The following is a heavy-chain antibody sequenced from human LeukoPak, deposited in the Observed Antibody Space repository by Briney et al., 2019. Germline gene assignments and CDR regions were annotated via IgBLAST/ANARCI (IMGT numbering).Heavy chain of an antibody. V-gene: IGHV4-34*01. Sequence: PSETLSLTCAVYGGSFSGYYWSWIRQPPGKGLEWIGEINHSGSTNYNPSLKSRVTISVDTSKNQFSLKLSSVTAADTAVYYCARGRITMVRGVIMPFDPWGQGTLVTVSS. CDR1: GGSFSGYY. J-gene: IGHJ5*02. CDR2: INHSGST. D-gene: IGHD3-10*01. CDR3: ARGRITMVRGVIMPFDP.